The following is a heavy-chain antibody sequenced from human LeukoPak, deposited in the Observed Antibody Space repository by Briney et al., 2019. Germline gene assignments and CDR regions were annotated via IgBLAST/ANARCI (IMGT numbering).Heavy chain of an antibody. Sequence: GASVKVSCKASGGTFSSYAISWVRQAPGQGLEWMGRIIPILGIANYAQKFQGRVTITADKSTSTAYMELSSLRSEDTAVYYCARGGWLQLKYYFDYWGQGTLGTVSS. CDR1: GGTFSSYA. V-gene: IGHV1-69*04. J-gene: IGHJ4*02. D-gene: IGHD5-24*01. CDR2: IIPILGIA. CDR3: ARGGWLQLKYYFDY.